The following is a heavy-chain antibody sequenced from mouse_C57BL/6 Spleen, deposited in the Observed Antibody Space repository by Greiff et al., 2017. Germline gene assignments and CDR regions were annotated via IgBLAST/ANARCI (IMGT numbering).Heavy chain of an antibody. D-gene: IGHD2-5*01. CDR2: INPSSGYT. CDR1: GYTFTSYT. CDR3: ARGYYSNYDFDY. Sequence: QVQLQQSGAELARPGASVKMSCKASGYTFTSYTMHWVKQRPGQGLEWIGYINPSSGYTKYNQKFKDKATLTADKSSSTAYMQLSSLTSEDSAVYYCARGYYSNYDFDYWGQGTTLTVSS. V-gene: IGHV1-4*01. J-gene: IGHJ2*01.